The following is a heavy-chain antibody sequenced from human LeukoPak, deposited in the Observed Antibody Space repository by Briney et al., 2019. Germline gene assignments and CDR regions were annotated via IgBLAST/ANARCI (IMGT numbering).Heavy chain of an antibody. CDR2: INPNSGGT. D-gene: IGHD4-17*01. CDR1: GYNFIGYY. Sequence: GASVKVSCKASGYNFIGYYMHWVRQAPGQGLEWMGWINPNSGGTNYAQKFQGRVTMTRDTSISTAYMELSRLRSDDTAVYYCARVHGGYKGDYFDYWGQGTLVTVSS. CDR3: ARVHGGYKGDYFDY. J-gene: IGHJ4*02. V-gene: IGHV1-2*02.